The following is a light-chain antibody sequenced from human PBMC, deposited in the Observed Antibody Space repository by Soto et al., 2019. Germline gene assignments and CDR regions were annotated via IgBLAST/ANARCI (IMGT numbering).Light chain of an antibody. V-gene: IGKV2-30*01. Sequence: DVVLTQSPLSLPVTLGQPASISCRSSQRLMYTDGHTYLNWFKQRPGQSPRRLLYKVSNRDSGVPDRFSGSGSGTDFTLKISRVEAEDVGLYYCMQATHWPWTFGQGTRVEIK. J-gene: IGKJ1*01. CDR2: KVS. CDR1: QRLMYTDGHTY. CDR3: MQATHWPWT.